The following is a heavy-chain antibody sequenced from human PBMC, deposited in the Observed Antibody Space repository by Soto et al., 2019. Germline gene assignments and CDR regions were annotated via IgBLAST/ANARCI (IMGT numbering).Heavy chain of an antibody. Sequence: EVQLVESGGGLVQPGGSLRLSCAASEFSFSDYWMAWVRQAPGKGLEWVANLDQGGGEKHYGDSVKGRFTISRDNAKNSLYLQMNSPRAEDTDVYYCASGGNWFDPWGQGTLVTVSS. V-gene: IGHV3-7*05. J-gene: IGHJ5*02. CDR1: EFSFSDYW. CDR2: LDQGGGEK. CDR3: ASGGNWFDP. D-gene: IGHD3-16*01.